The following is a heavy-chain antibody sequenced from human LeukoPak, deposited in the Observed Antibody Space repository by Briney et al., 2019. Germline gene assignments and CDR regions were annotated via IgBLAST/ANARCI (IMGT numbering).Heavy chain of an antibody. D-gene: IGHD2-2*01. CDR1: GFTFSSYG. CDR2: IRYDGSNK. V-gene: IGHV3-30*02. Sequence: GGSLRLSCAASGFTFSSYGMHWVRQAPGKGLEWVAFIRYDGSNKYYADSVKGRFTISRDNSKNTLYLQMNSLRAEDTAVYYCAKDQNVVVPAAIQVDYYYYMDVWGKGTTVTVSS. J-gene: IGHJ6*03. CDR3: AKDQNVVVPAAIQVDYYYYMDV.